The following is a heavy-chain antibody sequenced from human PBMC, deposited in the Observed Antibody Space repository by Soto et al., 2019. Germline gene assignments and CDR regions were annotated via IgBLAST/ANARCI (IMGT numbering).Heavy chain of an antibody. CDR2: IYSSGST. CDR1: GGDINSYY. J-gene: IGHJ5*02. V-gene: IGHV4-4*07. D-gene: IGHD3-3*01. Sequence: SETLSLTCTVAGGDINSYYWTWIRQPAGKGLEWIGRIYSSGSTKYNPSLQSRVTMSLDTSKNQFSLRLTSGTAADTAVYDCARGQRFSDWFDPWGQGTLVTSPQ. CDR3: ARGQRFSDWFDP.